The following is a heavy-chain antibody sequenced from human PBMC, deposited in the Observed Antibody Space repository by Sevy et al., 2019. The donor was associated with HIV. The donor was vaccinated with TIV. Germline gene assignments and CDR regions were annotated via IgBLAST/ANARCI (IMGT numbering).Heavy chain of an antibody. CDR1: GYTFTSYD. Sequence: ASVKVSCKASGYTFTSYDINWVRQATGQGLEWMGWISAYNGNTNYAQKLQGRVTMTTDTSTSTAYMELRSLRSDDTAVYYCARANYQLLTDYWGQGTLVTVSS. J-gene: IGHJ4*02. CDR3: ARANYQLLTDY. D-gene: IGHD2-2*01. V-gene: IGHV1-18*01. CDR2: ISAYNGNT.